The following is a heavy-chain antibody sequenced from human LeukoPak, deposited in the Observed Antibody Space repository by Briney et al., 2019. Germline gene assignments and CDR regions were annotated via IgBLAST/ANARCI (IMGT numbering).Heavy chain of an antibody. CDR2: IYSGGST. V-gene: IGHV3-53*01. Sequence: PGGSLRLSCAASGFTVSSNYMSWVRQAPGKGLEWVSVIYSGGSTYYADSVKGRFTISRDNSKNTLYLQMNSLRAEDTAVYYCARDLTEYGGYSSGAFDIWGQGTMVTVSS. J-gene: IGHJ3*02. D-gene: IGHD5-12*01. CDR1: GFTVSSNY. CDR3: ARDLTEYGGYSSGAFDI.